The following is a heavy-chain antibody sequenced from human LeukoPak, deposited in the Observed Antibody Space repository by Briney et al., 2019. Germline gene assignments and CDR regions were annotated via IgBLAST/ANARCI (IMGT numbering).Heavy chain of an antibody. J-gene: IGHJ1*01. V-gene: IGHV4-4*07. Sequence: SETLSLTCTVSGDSISYYYWSWIRQPAGKGLEWIGRISTSGTTNYNPSLKSRVTMSVDTSKNQFSLKLSSVTAADTAVYYCARSYSGSFLYWGQGSLVTVSS. D-gene: IGHD1-26*01. CDR3: ARSYSGSFLY. CDR2: ISTSGTT. CDR1: GDSISYYY.